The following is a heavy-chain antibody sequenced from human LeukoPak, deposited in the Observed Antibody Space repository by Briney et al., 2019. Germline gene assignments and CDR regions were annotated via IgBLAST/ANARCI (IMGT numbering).Heavy chain of an antibody. Sequence: GGSLRLSCSASGLTFRNFAISWVRQAPGKGLEWVSSIGGGDIHYADSVKGRFTISRDDSRSTVDLQMSSLRAEDTAVYYCAKDGQSFNSMYDYFDSWGQGTLVTVSS. D-gene: IGHD2-8*01. CDR1: GLTFRNFA. CDR3: AKDGQSFNSMYDYFDS. CDR2: IGGGDI. V-gene: IGHV3-23*01. J-gene: IGHJ4*02.